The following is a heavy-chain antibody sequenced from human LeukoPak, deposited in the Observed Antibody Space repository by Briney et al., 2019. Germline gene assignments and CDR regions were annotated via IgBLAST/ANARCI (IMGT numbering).Heavy chain of an antibody. CDR3: STTHYYDSSEGY. CDR2: IKSKTDGGTT. V-gene: IGHV3-15*07. J-gene: IGHJ4*02. D-gene: IGHD3-22*01. Sequence: GGSLRLSCAASGFTFSNAWMNWVRQAPGKGLEWVGRIKSKTDGGTTDYAAPVKCRFTISRDDSKNTLYLQTNSLKTQHTAVYYCSTTHYYDSSEGYWGQGTLVTVSS. CDR1: GFTFSNAW.